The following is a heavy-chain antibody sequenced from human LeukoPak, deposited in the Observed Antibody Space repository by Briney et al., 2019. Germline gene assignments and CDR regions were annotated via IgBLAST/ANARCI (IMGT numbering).Heavy chain of an antibody. CDR3: ARDGPYNWNDVRWFDP. CDR1: GYTFTSYG. CDR2: ISAYNGNA. J-gene: IGHJ5*02. V-gene: IGHV1-18*01. D-gene: IGHD1-1*01. Sequence: GASVKVSCKASGYTFTSYGISWVRQAPGQGLEWMGWISAYNGNANYAQKVQGRVTMTTDTSTSTAYMELRSLRSDDTAVYYCARDGPYNWNDVRWFDPWGQGTLVTVSS.